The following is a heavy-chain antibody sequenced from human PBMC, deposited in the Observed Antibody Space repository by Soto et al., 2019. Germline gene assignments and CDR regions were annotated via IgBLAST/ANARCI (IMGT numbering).Heavy chain of an antibody. CDR3: ARHDRSGGHAFWSSNL. V-gene: IGHV4-39*01. J-gene: IGHJ3*01. Sequence: PSETLSLTCTVSGASISSSTYYWGGSRQPPRKGLEWIGSVYYRGETNYNSSLRSRVTILVDTSKNQLSLNLYSVTAADTAVYYCARHDRSGGHAFWSSNLWGQGTMVTVSS. CDR1: GASISSSTYY. D-gene: IGHD3-3*01. CDR2: VYYRGET.